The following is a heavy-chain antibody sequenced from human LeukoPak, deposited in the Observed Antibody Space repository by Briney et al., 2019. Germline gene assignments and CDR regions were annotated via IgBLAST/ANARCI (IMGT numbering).Heavy chain of an antibody. CDR3: AKGTFGLDY. J-gene: IGHJ4*02. CDR1: EFNFSTYA. V-gene: IGHV3-23*01. D-gene: IGHD3-3*02. CDR2: ISTSGGST. Sequence: TGGSLRLSCAASEFNFSTYAMSWVRQAPGKGLEWVSGISTSGGSTYYADSVKGRFTISRDNSKNTLYLQMNSLRAEDTAVYYCAKGTFGLDYWGQGTLVTVSS.